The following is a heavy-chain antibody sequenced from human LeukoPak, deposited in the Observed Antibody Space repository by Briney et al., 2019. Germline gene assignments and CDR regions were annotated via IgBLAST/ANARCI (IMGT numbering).Heavy chain of an antibody. CDR3: ARIASAGCSGGSCYSFPD. CDR2: MNPNSGNT. V-gene: IGHV1-8*03. D-gene: IGHD2-15*01. Sequence: ASVKVSCKASGYTFTSYDINWVRQATGQGLEWMGWMNPNSGNTGYAQKFQGRVTITRNTSMSTAYMELSSLRSEDTAVYYCARIASAGCSGGSCYSFPDWGQGTLVTVSS. J-gene: IGHJ4*02. CDR1: GYTFTSYD.